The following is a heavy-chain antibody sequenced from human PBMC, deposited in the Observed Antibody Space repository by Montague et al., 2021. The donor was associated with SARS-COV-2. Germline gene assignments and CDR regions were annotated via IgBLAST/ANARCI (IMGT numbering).Heavy chain of an antibody. J-gene: IGHJ4*02. D-gene: IGHD3-10*01. CDR2: MHDSGTA. CDR3: TRLPRGSGTWGYFDY. CDR1: DGSIRSYY. Sequence: TLSLTCTVSDGSIRSYYWNWMRQTPGKGLEWIGYMHDSGTANYNPSLRSRVTLMVDASRNQFSLELSSVTAADTAMYYCTRLPRGSGTWGYFDYWAQGTLVTVSS. V-gene: IGHV4-59*08.